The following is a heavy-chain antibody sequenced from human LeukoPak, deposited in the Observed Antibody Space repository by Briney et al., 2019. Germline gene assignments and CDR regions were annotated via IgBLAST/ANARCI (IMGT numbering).Heavy chain of an antibody. J-gene: IGHJ1*01. D-gene: IGHD5/OR15-5a*01. CDR1: GGSITSYY. CDR3: ARDRGGGSVYFKH. V-gene: IGHV4-59*01. Sequence: SETLSHTCTVSGGSITSYYWSWIRQPPGKGLEWIGYIYYSGSTNYSPSLKSRVTISVDTSKNQFSLQLTSVTAADTAVYYCARDRGGGSVYFKHWGQGTLVTVSS. CDR2: IYYSGST.